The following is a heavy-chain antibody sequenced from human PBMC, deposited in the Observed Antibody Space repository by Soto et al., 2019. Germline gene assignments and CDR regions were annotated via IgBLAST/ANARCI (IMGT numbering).Heavy chain of an antibody. CDR2: ISSSSSYI. D-gene: IGHD5-18*01. V-gene: IGHV3-21*01. CDR1: GFTFSSYS. J-gene: IGHJ4*02. CDR3: ARESGGYSYGDQHDFDY. Sequence: GSLRLSCAASGFTFSSYSMNWVRQAPGKGLEWVSSISSSSSYIYYADSVKGRFTISRDNAKNSLYLQMNSLRAEDTAVYYCARESGGYSYGDQHDFDYWGQGTLVTVPQ.